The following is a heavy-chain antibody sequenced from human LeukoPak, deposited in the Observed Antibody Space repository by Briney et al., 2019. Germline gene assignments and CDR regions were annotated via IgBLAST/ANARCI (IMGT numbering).Heavy chain of an antibody. CDR2: INQSGGT. V-gene: IGHV4-4*02. J-gene: IGHJ5*02. CDR3: ASRLNYDSSGPGWFDP. D-gene: IGHD3-22*01. Sequence: SGTLSLTCAVSGGSISSSNWWSWVRQPPGKGLEWIGEINQSGGTNYNPSLKSRVTISVDKSKNQFSLKLTSVTAADTAVYYCASRLNYDSSGPGWFDPWGQGTLVTVSS. CDR1: GGSISSSNW.